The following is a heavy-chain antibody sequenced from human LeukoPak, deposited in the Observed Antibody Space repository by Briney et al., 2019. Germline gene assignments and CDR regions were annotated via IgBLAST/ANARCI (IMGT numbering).Heavy chain of an antibody. CDR1: GGSISSSSYY. D-gene: IGHD6-19*01. Sequence: PSETLSLTCTVSGGSISSSSYYWGWIRQPPGKGLEWIGSIYYSGNTYYNPSLKSRVTISVDTSKNQFSLKLSSVTAADTAVYYCARVAVAGPNWFDPWGQGTLVTVSS. CDR2: IYYSGNT. J-gene: IGHJ5*02. V-gene: IGHV4-39*07. CDR3: ARVAVAGPNWFDP.